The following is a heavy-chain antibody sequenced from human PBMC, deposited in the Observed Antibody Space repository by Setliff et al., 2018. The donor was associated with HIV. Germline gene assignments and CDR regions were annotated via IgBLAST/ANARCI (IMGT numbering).Heavy chain of an antibody. Sequence: SETLSLTCTVSGGSFSSSSYYWGWIRQPPGKGLEWIGSFYYSGNTYYNPSLKSRVTISVDASRNQFSLKLNSVTAADTAVYYCAREPDSIPYDYWGQGTLVTVSS. CDR3: AREPDSIPYDY. J-gene: IGHJ4*02. CDR1: GGSFSSSSYY. D-gene: IGHD4-4*01. V-gene: IGHV4-39*07. CDR2: FYYSGNT.